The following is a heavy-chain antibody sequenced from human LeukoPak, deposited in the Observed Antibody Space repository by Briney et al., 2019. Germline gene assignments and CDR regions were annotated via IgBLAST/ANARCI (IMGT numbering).Heavy chain of an antibody. J-gene: IGHJ4*02. D-gene: IGHD2-15*01. CDR2: IYYSGST. CDR1: GGSISSSSYY. V-gene: IGHV4-39*07. Sequence: SETLSLTCTVSGGSISSSSYYWGWIRQPPGKGLEWIGSIYYSGSTYHNPSLKSRVTISVDTSKNQFSLKLSSVTAADTAVYYCARDAREYSSNFDYWGQGTLVTVSS. CDR3: ARDAREYSSNFDY.